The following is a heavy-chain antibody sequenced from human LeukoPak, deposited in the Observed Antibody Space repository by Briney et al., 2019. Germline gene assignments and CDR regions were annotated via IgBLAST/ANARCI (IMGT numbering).Heavy chain of an antibody. CDR3: AKAPVTTCSGAYCYPFDY. CDR2: ISGSGRST. CDR1: GFTFSSYA. V-gene: IGHV3-23*01. Sequence: GGSLRLSCAASGFTFSSYAMSWVRQAPGKGLEWVSAISGSGRSTFYADSVKGRFTISRDNSKNTLYLQMNSLRAEDAAVYYCAKAPVTTCSGAYCYPFDYWGQGTLVTVSS. J-gene: IGHJ4*02. D-gene: IGHD2-15*01.